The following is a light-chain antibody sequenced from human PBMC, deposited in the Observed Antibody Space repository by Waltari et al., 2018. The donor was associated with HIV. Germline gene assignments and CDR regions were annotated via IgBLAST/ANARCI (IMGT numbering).Light chain of an antibody. CDR3: AAGDNSLSAWV. J-gene: IGLJ3*02. V-gene: IGLV1-47*01. CDR1: SSNIGSNY. CDR2: RND. Sequence: QSVLTQPPSASGTPGQRVSISCSGSSSNIGSNYVYWYQQLPGTAPKLLMYRNDERPSGVPDRFSGSKSGTSASLALSGLRSEDEADYYCAAGDNSLSAWVFGGGTKLTVL.